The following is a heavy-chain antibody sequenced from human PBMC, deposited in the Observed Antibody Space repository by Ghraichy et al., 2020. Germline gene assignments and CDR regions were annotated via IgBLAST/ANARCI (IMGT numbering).Heavy chain of an antibody. CDR2: INHSGST. Sequence: TLSLTCAVYGGSFSGYYWSWIRQPPGKGLEWIGEINHSGSTNYNPSLKSRVTISVDTSKNQFSLKLSSVTAAATAVYYCARGREDSSGMVPYYFDYWGQGTLVTVSS. V-gene: IGHV4-34*01. J-gene: IGHJ4*02. CDR1: GGSFSGYY. D-gene: IGHD6-19*01. CDR3: ARGREDSSGMVPYYFDY.